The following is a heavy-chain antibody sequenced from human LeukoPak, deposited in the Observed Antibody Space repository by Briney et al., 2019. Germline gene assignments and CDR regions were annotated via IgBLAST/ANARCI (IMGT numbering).Heavy chain of an antibody. CDR3: ARDGYGNNYMDV. V-gene: IGHV3-53*01. Sequence: PGGSLRLSCAASGFTVSGNFMSWVRQAPGKGLEWVSVIYSGGTTYYADSVRGRLTISRDNSKNTLYLQMNSLRAEDTAVYYCARDGYGNNYMDVWGKGTTVTVSS. CDR1: GFTVSGNF. D-gene: IGHD5-18*01. J-gene: IGHJ6*03. CDR2: IYSGGTT.